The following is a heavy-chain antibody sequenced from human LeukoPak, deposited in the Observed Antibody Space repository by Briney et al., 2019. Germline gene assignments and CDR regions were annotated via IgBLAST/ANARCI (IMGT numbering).Heavy chain of an antibody. V-gene: IGHV3-7*03. Sequence: GGSLRLSCAASGFTFSSYWMSWVRQAPGKGLEWVANIKQDGSEKYYVDSVKGRFTISRDNAKNSLYLQMNSLRAEDTAVYYCAKDFSEQWLEVFDYWGQGTLVTVSS. CDR3: AKDFSEQWLEVFDY. D-gene: IGHD6-19*01. CDR1: GFTFSSYW. J-gene: IGHJ4*02. CDR2: IKQDGSEK.